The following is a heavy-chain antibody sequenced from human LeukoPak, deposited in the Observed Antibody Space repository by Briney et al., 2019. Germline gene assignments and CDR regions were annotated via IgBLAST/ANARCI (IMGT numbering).Heavy chain of an antibody. CDR3: ARDLLRVAAAGAKGLGY. V-gene: IGHV1-2*04. CDR1: GYTFTGYY. CDR2: INPNSGGT. Sequence: ASVKVSCKASGYTFTGYYMHWVRQAPGQGLEWMGWINPNSGGTNFAQMFQGWVTMTRDTSISTAYMELSRLRSDDTAVYYRARDLLRVAAAGAKGLGYWGQGTLVTVSS. D-gene: IGHD6-13*01. J-gene: IGHJ4*02.